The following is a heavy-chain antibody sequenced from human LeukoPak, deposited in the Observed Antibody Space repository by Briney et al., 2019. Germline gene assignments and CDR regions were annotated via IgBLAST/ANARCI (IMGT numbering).Heavy chain of an antibody. Sequence: SETLSLTCTGSGGSINSYYWSWIRQPPGKGLEWIGRIYTSGSTNYNPSLKSRVTMSVDTSKNQFSLKLSSVTAADTAVYYCAMSTISYYMDVWGKGTTVTVSS. J-gene: IGHJ6*03. D-gene: IGHD2/OR15-2a*01. CDR3: AMSTISYYMDV. V-gene: IGHV4-4*07. CDR1: GGSINSYY. CDR2: IYTSGST.